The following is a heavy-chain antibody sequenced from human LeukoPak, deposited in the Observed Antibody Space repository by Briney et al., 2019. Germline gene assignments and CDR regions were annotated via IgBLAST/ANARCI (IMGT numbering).Heavy chain of an antibody. CDR1: GYNFPIYW. D-gene: IGHD6-19*01. CDR3: ARPLSGDYSSGHFQY. J-gene: IGHJ4*02. CDR2: IYPDDSNT. V-gene: IGHV5-51*01. Sequence: GESLKISCQGSGYNFPIYWIGWVRQMPGQGLEWMGIIYPDDSNTIYGPSFQGQVTISADKSINTAYLEWSSLKASDTAMYYCARPLSGDYSSGHFQYWGQGTLVTVSS.